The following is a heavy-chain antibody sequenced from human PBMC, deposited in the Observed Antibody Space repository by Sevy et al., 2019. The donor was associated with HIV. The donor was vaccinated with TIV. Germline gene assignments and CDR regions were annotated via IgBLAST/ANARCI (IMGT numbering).Heavy chain of an antibody. V-gene: IGHV3-23*01. CDR2: LSFGCGEI. D-gene: IGHD2-8*01. CDR1: RFTFSKYS. J-gene: IGHJ4*02. CDR3: AREGCTKPHDY. Sequence: GGSLRLSCAASRFTFSKYSMSLVRQPPGKGLEWVSTLSFGCGEINYADSVKGRFTISRDNSKSSVYLQMNNLRPEDTAVYYCAREGCTKPHDYWGQGTLVTVSS.